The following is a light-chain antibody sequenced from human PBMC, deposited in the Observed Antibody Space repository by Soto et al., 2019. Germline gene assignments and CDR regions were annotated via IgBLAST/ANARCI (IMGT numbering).Light chain of an antibody. V-gene: IGKV1-9*01. Sequence: DIQLTQSPAFLSASLGDRVTISCRASQGISSHLAWYQQKPGKAPELLIYAASTLQSVVPSRFSGSGSVTEFTLTISSLQPEDFATYFCQHLNSYPRALSFGGGTKVEIK. CDR1: QGISSH. CDR3: QHLNSYPRALS. CDR2: AAS. J-gene: IGKJ4*01.